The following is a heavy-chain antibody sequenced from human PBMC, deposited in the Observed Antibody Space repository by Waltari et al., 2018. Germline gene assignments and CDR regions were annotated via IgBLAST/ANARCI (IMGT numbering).Heavy chain of an antibody. D-gene: IGHD3-10*01. Sequence: QVQLQQWGAGLLKPSETLSLTCAVYGWSFSGYSWGWTRRPRGKGLECMGVTNHSGGTNDNPYLMRRDTISLDTSKIRFSLKLSSVTAADTAVYYCARHNTGWFGRLFDYWGQGTLVTVSS. CDR3: ARHNTGWFGRLFDY. CDR1: GWSFSGYS. CDR2: TNHSGGT. V-gene: IGHV4-34*01. J-gene: IGHJ4*02.